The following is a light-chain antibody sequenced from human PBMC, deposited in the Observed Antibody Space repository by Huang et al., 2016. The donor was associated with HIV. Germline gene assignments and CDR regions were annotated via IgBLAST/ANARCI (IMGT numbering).Light chain of an antibody. Sequence: EIVMTQSPATLSVSPGERATLSCRASQSVSSNLAWYQQKPGQAPRPLIYGASTRATGSPARCSGSGSGTEFTLSISSLQSEDFAVYYCQQYNNWPRTFGQGTKVEIK. CDR3: QQYNNWPRT. CDR1: QSVSSN. J-gene: IGKJ1*01. V-gene: IGKV3-15*01. CDR2: GAS.